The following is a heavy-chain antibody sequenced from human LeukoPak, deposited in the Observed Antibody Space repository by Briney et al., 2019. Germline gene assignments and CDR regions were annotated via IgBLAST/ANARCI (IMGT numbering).Heavy chain of an antibody. CDR2: VNHSGST. CDR1: GGSFSGYY. Sequence: SETLSLTCAVYGGSFSGYYWSWIRQPPGKGLEWIGEVNHSGSTNYNPSLKTRVTISIDTSKNQFSLKLSSVTAADTAVYYCARVWAYCGGDCYSSLDYWGQGTLVTVSS. V-gene: IGHV4-34*01. J-gene: IGHJ4*02. D-gene: IGHD2-21*02. CDR3: ARVWAYCGGDCYSSLDY.